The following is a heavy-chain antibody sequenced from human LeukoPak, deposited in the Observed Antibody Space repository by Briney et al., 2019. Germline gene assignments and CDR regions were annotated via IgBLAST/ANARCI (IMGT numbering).Heavy chain of an antibody. D-gene: IGHD3-16*01. CDR1: GFTFRTYT. Sequence: GGPLRLSCAASGFTFRTYTMNWVRQAPGKGLEWVASIGGSSGCVFYADSMKGRFTISRDNAKNSLYLQMNSLRVEDTAMYYCARVQGERRDYWGQGTLVTVSS. J-gene: IGHJ4*02. CDR2: IGGSSGCV. CDR3: ARVQGERRDY. V-gene: IGHV3-21*01.